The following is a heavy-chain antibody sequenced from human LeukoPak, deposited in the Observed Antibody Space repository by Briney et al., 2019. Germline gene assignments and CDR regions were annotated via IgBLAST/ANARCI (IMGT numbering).Heavy chain of an antibody. V-gene: IGHV4-59*01. CDR2: IYYSGST. CDR1: GGSISSYY. Sequence: PSETLSLTCTVSGGSISSYYWSWIRQPPGKGLEWIGYIYYSGSTNYNPSLKSRVTIPVDTSKNQFSLKLSSVTAADTAVYYCARVDCSGGSCYLDYWGQGTLVTVSS. D-gene: IGHD2-15*01. CDR3: ARVDCSGGSCYLDY. J-gene: IGHJ4*02.